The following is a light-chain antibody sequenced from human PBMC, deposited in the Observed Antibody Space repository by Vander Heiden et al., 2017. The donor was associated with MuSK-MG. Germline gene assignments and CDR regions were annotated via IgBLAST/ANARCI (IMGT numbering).Light chain of an antibody. CDR3: SSRDSSGDHVI. V-gene: IGLV3-19*01. CDR1: SPRSHY. Sequence: SSEPNQDPAVSVAVRQTVRISCQANSPRSHYASWYQQKPGQAPVLVIYSKSSRPSGIPDRFSGSSAGNTASLTITGAQAEDEADYYCSSRDSSGDHVIFGGGTKLTVL. J-gene: IGLJ2*01. CDR2: SKS.